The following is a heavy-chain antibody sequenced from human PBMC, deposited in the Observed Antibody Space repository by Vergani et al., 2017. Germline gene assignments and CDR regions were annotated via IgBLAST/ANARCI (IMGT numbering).Heavy chain of an antibody. Sequence: QERLVESGGGVVQPGRSLRLSCTASGFSLRNYAMYWVRQAPGKGLEWVAVISNDEKKTYYVDSVKGRFTISRDNAKNSLFLQMSSLKVEDTGVYYCAREMSNEGFDYWGQGTRITVS. CDR1: GFSLRNYA. V-gene: IGHV3-30*03. CDR2: ISNDEKKT. CDR3: AREMSNEGFDY. D-gene: IGHD4-11*01. J-gene: IGHJ4*02.